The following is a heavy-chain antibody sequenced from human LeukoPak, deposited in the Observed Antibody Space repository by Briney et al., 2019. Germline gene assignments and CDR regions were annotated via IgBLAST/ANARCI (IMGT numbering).Heavy chain of an antibody. V-gene: IGHV3-30*18. CDR3: VKGGQYSSSSHFDY. CDR1: GFIFSFYG. Sequence: GGSLRLSCAASGFIFSFYGMHWVRQAPGKGLEWVAFISYDGSNKYYADSVKGRYTISRDTSKNALYLQMNSLRAEDTAVYYCVKGGQYSSSSHFDYWGQGTLVAVSS. D-gene: IGHD6-6*01. J-gene: IGHJ4*02. CDR2: ISYDGSNK.